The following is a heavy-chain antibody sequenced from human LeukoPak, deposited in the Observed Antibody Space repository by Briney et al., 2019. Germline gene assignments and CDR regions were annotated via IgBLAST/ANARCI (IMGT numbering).Heavy chain of an antibody. D-gene: IGHD3-22*01. CDR2: INSDGSST. CDR3: ATHYYDSSGYYYDHAFDI. Sequence: GGSLRLSCAASGFTFSSYEMNWVRQAPGKGLVWVSRINSDGSSTTYADSVKGRFTISRDNAKNTLYLQMNNLRAEDTAVYYCATHYYDSSGYYYDHAFDIWGQGTMVTVSS. J-gene: IGHJ3*02. CDR1: GFTFSSYE. V-gene: IGHV3-74*01.